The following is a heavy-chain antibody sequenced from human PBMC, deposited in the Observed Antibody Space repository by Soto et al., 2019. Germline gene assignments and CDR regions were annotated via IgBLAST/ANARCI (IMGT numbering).Heavy chain of an antibody. CDR3: AMLGGWSGGSSGMDV. V-gene: IGHV3-72*01. CDR2: IRRKANSYTT. D-gene: IGHD6-19*01. CDR1: GLIFSDYH. Sequence: EVQLVESGGGLVQPGGSLRLSCAASGLIFSDYHMDWVRQAPGKGLEWVGRIRRKANSYTTEYAASVKGRFTISRDDSKNSLYLQMKSLKSEDPGVYFCAMLGGWSGGSSGMDVWGQGTTVTVSS. J-gene: IGHJ6*02.